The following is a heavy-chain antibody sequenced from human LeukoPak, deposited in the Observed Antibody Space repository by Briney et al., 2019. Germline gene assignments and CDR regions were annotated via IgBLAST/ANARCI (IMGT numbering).Heavy chain of an antibody. CDR3: ARAKNYDESSGWLRCAFDI. Sequence: SETLSLTCTVSGGSVSSGDYYWSWIRQPPGKGLEWIGYIYYSGSTYYNPSLESRVTILLDTSKNQFSLKLSSVTAADTAVYYCARAKNYDESSGWLRCAFDIWGQGTMVTVSS. CDR1: GGSVSSGDYY. J-gene: IGHJ3*02. V-gene: IGHV4-30-4*01. CDR2: IYYSGST. D-gene: IGHD3-22*01.